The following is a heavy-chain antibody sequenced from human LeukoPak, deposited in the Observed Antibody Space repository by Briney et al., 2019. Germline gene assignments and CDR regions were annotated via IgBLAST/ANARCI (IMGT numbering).Heavy chain of an antibody. D-gene: IGHD6-13*01. CDR3: ARAVFDSTTLSN. V-gene: IGHV4-59*11. CDR2: IYDSGTT. CDR1: GGSINNHY. J-gene: IGHJ4*02. Sequence: PSETLSLTCTVSGGSINNHYCSWVRQSPGKGLEWIGYIYDSGTTNYSPSLESRVTISMDTSKNQFSLNLYSVTAADTAMYYCARAVFDSTTLSNWGQGTLVTVSS.